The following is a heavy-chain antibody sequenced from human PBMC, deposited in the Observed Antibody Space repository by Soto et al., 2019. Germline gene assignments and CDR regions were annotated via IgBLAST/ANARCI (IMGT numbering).Heavy chain of an antibody. CDR3: ARVYGRNFDY. J-gene: IGHJ4*02. CDR2: INHSGST. V-gene: IGHV4-34*01. D-gene: IGHD3-10*01. Sequence: QVQLQQWGAGLLKASETLSLTCAVYGGSFNGYYWNWIRQPPGKGLEWIGEINHSGSTNYNPSLKGRVTTSVDKSKTQFSLKLSSVTAADTAVYYCARVYGRNFDYWGQGTLVTVSS. CDR1: GGSFNGYY.